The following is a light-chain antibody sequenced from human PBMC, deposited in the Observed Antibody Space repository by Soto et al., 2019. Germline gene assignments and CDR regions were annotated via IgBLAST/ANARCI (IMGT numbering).Light chain of an antibody. CDR3: QQYGSSPGT. CDR1: HSVSSSY. Sequence: ESGLTHYPRLLSLAPGERDPLSCMASHSVSSSYLAWYRQKSGRAPRLLIYGASNRATGIPDRFSGSGAGTHFTLTVSRLEPEDVAVYYCQQYGSSPGTFGQGTKVEIK. CDR2: GAS. V-gene: IGKV3-20*01. J-gene: IGKJ1*01.